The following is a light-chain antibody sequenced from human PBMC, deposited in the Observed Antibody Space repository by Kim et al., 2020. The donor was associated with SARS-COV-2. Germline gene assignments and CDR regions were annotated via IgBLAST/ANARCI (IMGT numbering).Light chain of an antibody. Sequence: SSDLTQDPAVSVALGQTVRITCQGDSLRSYYASWYQQKPGQAPVLVIYGKNNRPSGIPDRFSGSSSGNTASLTITGAQAEDEADYYCNSRDSSGNHLVFGGGTQLTVL. V-gene: IGLV3-19*01. CDR3: NSRDSSGNHLV. J-gene: IGLJ3*02. CDR2: GKN. CDR1: SLRSYY.